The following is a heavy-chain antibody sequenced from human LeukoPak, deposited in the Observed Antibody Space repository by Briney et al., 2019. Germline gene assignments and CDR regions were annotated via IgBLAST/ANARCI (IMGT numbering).Heavy chain of an antibody. Sequence: SETLSLTCTVSGGSISSYYWSWIRQPPGKGLEWIGYIYYSGSTNYNPSLKSRVTISVDTAKNQFSLKLSSVTAADTAVYYCARESYDSSGRGYFDFWGQGTLVTVSS. CDR1: GGSISSYY. CDR3: ARESYDSSGRGYFDF. J-gene: IGHJ4*02. D-gene: IGHD3-22*01. V-gene: IGHV4-59*01. CDR2: IYYSGST.